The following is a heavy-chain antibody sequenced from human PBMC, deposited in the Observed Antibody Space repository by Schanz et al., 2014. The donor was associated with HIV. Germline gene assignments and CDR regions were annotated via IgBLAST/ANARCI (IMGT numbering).Heavy chain of an antibody. Sequence: QVQLQESGPGLVKPSQTLSLTCTVSGGSISSGGHYWSWIRQHPGKGLEWIGYIYYSGSTNYNPSLKSRGSTSVDTSKNQFSLKLSSVTAADTAVYYCARGQFGELFYGMDVWGRGTTVIVSS. J-gene: IGHJ6*02. D-gene: IGHD3-10*01. CDR1: GGSISSGGHY. CDR3: ARGQFGELFYGMDV. CDR2: IYYSGST. V-gene: IGHV4-31*03.